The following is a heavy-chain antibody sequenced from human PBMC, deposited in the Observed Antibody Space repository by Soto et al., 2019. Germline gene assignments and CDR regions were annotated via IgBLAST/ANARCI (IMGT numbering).Heavy chain of an antibody. CDR3: ARGVMVRGLNYYAMDV. Sequence: QVQLVQSGAEVKEPGATVNLSCKASGYTFTTYPMHWVRQAPGQRLEWMGWISGGNDNIEYSQKFQGRVTFTRDTXETXGHMELSSLRSEDTAVYYCARGVMVRGLNYYAMDVWGQGTTVTVSS. CDR2: ISGGNDNI. D-gene: IGHD3-10*01. V-gene: IGHV1-3*01. J-gene: IGHJ6*02. CDR1: GYTFTTYP.